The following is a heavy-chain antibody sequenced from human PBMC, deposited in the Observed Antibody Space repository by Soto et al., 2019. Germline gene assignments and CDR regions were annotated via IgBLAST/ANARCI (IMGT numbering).Heavy chain of an antibody. Sequence: EVQLLESGGGLVQPGGSLRLSCGASGFTFSDNAMRWVRQAPGKGLEWVSSISDDGDSTYYADSVKGRFTISRDNSKNTPFLQMSSLGAEDTAVYYCAKSLSTAVNYGLDVWGQGTSVTVSS. CDR1: GFTFSDNA. CDR2: ISDDGDST. J-gene: IGHJ6*02. V-gene: IGHV3-23*01. D-gene: IGHD2-2*01. CDR3: AKSLSTAVNYGLDV.